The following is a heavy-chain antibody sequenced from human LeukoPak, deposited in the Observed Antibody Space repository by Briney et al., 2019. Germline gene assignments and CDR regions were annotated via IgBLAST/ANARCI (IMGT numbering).Heavy chain of an antibody. CDR2: INHSGST. CDR3: ARVSSGYYYYYYYYMDV. D-gene: IGHD3-22*01. Sequence: SETLSLTCAVYGGSFSGYYWSWIRQPPGKGLEWIGEINHSGSTNYNPSLKSRVTISVDTSKNQFSLKLSSVAAADTAVYYCARVSSGYYYYYYYYMDVWGKGTTVTVSS. J-gene: IGHJ6*03. V-gene: IGHV4-34*01. CDR1: GGSFSGYY.